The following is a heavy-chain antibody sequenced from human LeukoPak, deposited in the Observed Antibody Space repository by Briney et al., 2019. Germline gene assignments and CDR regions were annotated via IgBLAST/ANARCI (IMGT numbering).Heavy chain of an antibody. V-gene: IGHV1-2*02. J-gene: IGHJ1*01. CDR1: EYTFTDYF. CDR2: INPNSGDT. D-gene: IGHD3-22*01. CDR3: AREAAFYYDSSGYYSDAEYFQH. Sequence: ASVKVSCKASEYTFTDYFIHWVRQAPGQGLEWMGWINPNSGDTNYAQKFQGRVTLTRDTSITTAYMELSSLRSEDTAVYYCAREAAFYYDSSGYYSDAEYFQHWGQGTLVTVSS.